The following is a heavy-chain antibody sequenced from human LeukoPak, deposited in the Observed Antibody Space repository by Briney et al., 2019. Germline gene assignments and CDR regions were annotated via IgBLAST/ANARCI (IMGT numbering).Heavy chain of an antibody. CDR2: ISYDGSNR. J-gene: IGHJ3*02. CDR3: ARAKRNGFDI. V-gene: IGHV3-30*04. Sequence: GGSLRLSCTASGFTFSSYAMHWVRQAPGKGLEWVAVISYDGSNRYYADSVKGRFTISRDNSKNTPYLQMNSLRAEDTAVYYCARAKRNGFDIWGQGTMVTVSS. CDR1: GFTFSSYA.